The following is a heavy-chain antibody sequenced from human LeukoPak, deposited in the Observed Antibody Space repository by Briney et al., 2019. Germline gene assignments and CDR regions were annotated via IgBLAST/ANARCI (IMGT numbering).Heavy chain of an antibody. V-gene: IGHV4-59*12. CDR3: PRESGAFSPFAF. D-gene: IGHD1-26*01. Sequence: SETLSLTCTVSGGSMSSYYLSWIRQPPGKGLEWIGYIYYSGSTKYNPSLKTRVTISVDTSKNQFSLTLSSVTAADTVVYYCPRESGAFSPFAFGGQGTLVTVSS. CDR1: GGSMSSYY. CDR2: IYYSGST. J-gene: IGHJ4*02.